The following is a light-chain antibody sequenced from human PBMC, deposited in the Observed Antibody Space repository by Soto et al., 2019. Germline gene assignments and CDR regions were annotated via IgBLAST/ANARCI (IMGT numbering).Light chain of an antibody. CDR1: QSVSSSY. CDR2: GAS. Sequence: EIVLTQSPGTLSLSPGERATLACRPSQSVSSSYLAWYQQKPGQAPRLLIYGASSRATGIPDRFSGSGSGTDFTLTISRLEPEDFAVYYCQQYGSSPPWTFGQGTKVDI. V-gene: IGKV3-20*01. CDR3: QQYGSSPPWT. J-gene: IGKJ1*01.